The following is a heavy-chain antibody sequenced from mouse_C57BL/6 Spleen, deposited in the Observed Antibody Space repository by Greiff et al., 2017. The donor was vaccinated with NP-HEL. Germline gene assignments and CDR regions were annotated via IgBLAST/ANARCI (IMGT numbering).Heavy chain of an antibody. CDR3: ARKSNFYFDD. CDR2: ISYDGSN. V-gene: IGHV3-6*01. D-gene: IGHD2-5*01. Sequence: EVQLQESGPGLVKPSQSLSLTCSVTGYSITSGYYWNWIRQFPGNKLEWMGYISYDGSNNYNPSLKNRISITRDTSKNQFFLKLNSVTTEDTATYYCARKSNFYFDDWGQGTTRTVSS. CDR1: GYSITSGYY. J-gene: IGHJ2*01.